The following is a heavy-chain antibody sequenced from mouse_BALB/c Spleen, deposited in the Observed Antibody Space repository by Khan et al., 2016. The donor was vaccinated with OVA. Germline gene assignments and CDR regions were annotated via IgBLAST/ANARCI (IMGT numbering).Heavy chain of an antibody. J-gene: IGHJ2*01. Sequence: EVQLQESGPGLVKPSQSLSLTCTVTGYSITSDYAWNWIRQFPGNKLEWMGHISYSGNTKYNPSLKSRISITRETSKNQFILQLNSVTTEDTATYYCARIYGGYFDYWGQGTTLTVSS. V-gene: IGHV3-2*02. CDR3: ARIYGGYFDY. CDR1: GYSITSDYA. D-gene: IGHD1-1*01. CDR2: ISYSGNT.